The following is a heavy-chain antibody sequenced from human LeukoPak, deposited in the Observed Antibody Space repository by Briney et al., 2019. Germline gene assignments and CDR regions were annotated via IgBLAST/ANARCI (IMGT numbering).Heavy chain of an antibody. CDR1: GFSLSTSGVG. Sequence: SGPTLVKPTQTLTLTCTFSGFSLSTSGVGVGWIRQPPGKALEWLALIYWNDDKRYSPSRKSRLTITKDTSKNQVVLTMTNMDPVDTATYYCARTGELFNYWGQGTWSPSPQ. J-gene: IGHJ4*02. V-gene: IGHV2-5*01. CDR3: ARTGELFNY. D-gene: IGHD3-16*01. CDR2: IYWNDDK.